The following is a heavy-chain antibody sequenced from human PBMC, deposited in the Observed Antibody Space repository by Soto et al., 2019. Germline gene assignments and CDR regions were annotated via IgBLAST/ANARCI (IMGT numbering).Heavy chain of an antibody. J-gene: IGHJ6*02. CDR3: SKAPRATLTSDYYYGLAV. CDR2: ISGSGGRT. V-gene: IGHV3-23*01. Sequence: EVQLLESGGGLVQPGGSLRLSCAASGFTFSSYAMSWVRQAPGKGLEWVSAISGSGGRTYYADSVKGRFTISRDNSKNPLYRQRNLLRAENTAVYFCSKAPRATLTSDYYYGLAVWGQGTTVTVSS. D-gene: IGHD4-17*01. CDR1: GFTFSSYA.